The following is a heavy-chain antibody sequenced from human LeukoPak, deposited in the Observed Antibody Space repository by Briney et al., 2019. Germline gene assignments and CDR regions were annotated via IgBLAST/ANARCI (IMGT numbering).Heavy chain of an antibody. J-gene: IGHJ4*02. CDR1: GYTFTSYY. V-gene: IGHV1-46*01. Sequence: ASVKVSCKTSGYTFTSYYMHWVRQAPGQGLEWMGIINPSGGSTSYAQKFQGRVTMTRDTSTGTVYMELSSLRSEDTAVYYCARDRGDEIDYWGQGTLVTVSS. D-gene: IGHD3-10*01. CDR3: ARDRGDEIDY. CDR2: INPSGGST.